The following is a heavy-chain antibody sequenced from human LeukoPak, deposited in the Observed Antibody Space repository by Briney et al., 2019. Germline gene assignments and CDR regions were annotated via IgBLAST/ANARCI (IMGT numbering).Heavy chain of an antibody. CDR2: IMPISGTA. CDR3: AMGVGAPEDLAVAADFDY. Sequence: AASVKVSCKASGGTFDSHAINWVRQAPGQGLEWMGGIMPISGTAKYAQKFQGRFTITADDSTSTAYMELTSLRSEDTAVYYCAMGVGAPEDLAVAADFDYWGQGTLVTVSS. CDR1: GGTFDSHA. D-gene: IGHD6-19*01. J-gene: IGHJ4*02. V-gene: IGHV1-69*13.